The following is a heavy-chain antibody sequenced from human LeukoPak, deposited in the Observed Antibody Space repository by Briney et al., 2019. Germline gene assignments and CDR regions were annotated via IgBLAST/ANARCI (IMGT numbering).Heavy chain of an antibody. V-gene: IGHV4-59*08. CDR3: AGRRSGWYDY. Sequence: TSSETLSLTCTVSGGSISSYYWSWIRQPPGKGLEWIGYIYCSGSTNYNPSLKSRVTISVDTSKNQFSLKLSSVTAADTAVYYCAGRRSGWYDYWGQGTLVTVSS. D-gene: IGHD6-19*01. CDR1: GGSISSYY. J-gene: IGHJ4*02. CDR2: IYCSGST.